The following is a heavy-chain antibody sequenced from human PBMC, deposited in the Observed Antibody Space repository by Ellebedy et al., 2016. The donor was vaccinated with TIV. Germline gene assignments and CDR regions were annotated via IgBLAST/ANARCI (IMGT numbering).Heavy chain of an antibody. D-gene: IGHD3-3*01. CDR3: ARGRPDFWSGYYTGPYYYYGMDV. J-gene: IGHJ6*02. CDR2: IYYSGST. CDR1: GGSISSSSYY. Sequence: MPSETLSLTCTVSGGSISSSSYYWGWIRQPPGKGLEWIGYIYYSGSTNYNPSLKSRVTISVDRSKNQFSLKLSSVTAADTAVYYCARGRPDFWSGYYTGPYYYYGMDVWGQGTTVTVSS. V-gene: IGHV4-61*05.